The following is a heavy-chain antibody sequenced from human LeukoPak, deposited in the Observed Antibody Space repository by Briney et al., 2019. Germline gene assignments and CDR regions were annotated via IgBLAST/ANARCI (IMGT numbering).Heavy chain of an antibody. CDR3: AKEYSSLFDS. Sequence: GGSQRLSCAASGFTVSSNYMSWVRQAPGKGLEWVSVTYSGGRTYYADSVKGRFTISRDNSKNTLYLQMNSLRAEDTAVYYCAKEYSSLFDSWGQGTLVTVSS. CDR2: TYSGGRT. CDR1: GFTVSSNY. D-gene: IGHD6-13*01. V-gene: IGHV3-53*01. J-gene: IGHJ4*02.